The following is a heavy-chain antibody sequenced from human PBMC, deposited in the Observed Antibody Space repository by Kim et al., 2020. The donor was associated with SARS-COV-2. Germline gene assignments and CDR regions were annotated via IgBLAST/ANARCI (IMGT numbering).Heavy chain of an antibody. CDR2: ISYDENYK. Sequence: GGSLRLSCAGSGFTFSSYSLLWVRQAPGKGLEWVAVISYDENYKDYADSVKGRFAISRDNSKNTVYLLMNSLRPEDTAVYYCARGGLFWESWGQGTLVTV. CDR1: GFTFSSYS. CDR3: ARGGLFWES. D-gene: IGHD3-10*01. V-gene: IGHV3-30*09. J-gene: IGHJ5*02.